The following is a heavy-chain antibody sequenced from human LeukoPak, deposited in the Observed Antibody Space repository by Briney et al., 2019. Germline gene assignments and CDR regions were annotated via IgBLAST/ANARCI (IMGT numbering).Heavy chain of an antibody. CDR3: AKGRIAVAAFFDY. D-gene: IGHD6-19*01. CDR2: ISGSGGST. Sequence: GGSPRLSCAASGFTFSSYAMNWVRQAPGKGLEWVSAISGSGGSTYYADSVKGRFTISRDNSKNTLYLQMNSLRAEDTAVYYCAKGRIAVAAFFDYWGQGTLVTVSS. J-gene: IGHJ4*02. CDR1: GFTFSSYA. V-gene: IGHV3-23*01.